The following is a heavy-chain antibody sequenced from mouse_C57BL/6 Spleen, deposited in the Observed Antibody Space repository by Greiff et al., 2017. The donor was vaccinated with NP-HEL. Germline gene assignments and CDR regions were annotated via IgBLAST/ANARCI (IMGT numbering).Heavy chain of an antibody. D-gene: IGHD2-5*01. CDR1: GYTFTGYW. J-gene: IGHJ3*01. CDR3: ARGGYYSNGGWFAD. Sequence: QVQLQQSGAELMKPGASVKLSCKATGYTFTGYWIEWVKQRPGHGLEWIGEILPGSGSTNYNEKFKGKATFTADTSSNTAYMQLSILTTADSAIYFRARGGYYSNGGWFADWGQGTLVTVSA. V-gene: IGHV1-9*01. CDR2: ILPGSGST.